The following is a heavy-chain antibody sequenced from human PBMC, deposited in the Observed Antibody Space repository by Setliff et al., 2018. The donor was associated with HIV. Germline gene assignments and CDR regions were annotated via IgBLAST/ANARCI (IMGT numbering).Heavy chain of an antibody. CDR1: GFTFSDYY. CDR3: AKMHTAMDPDTFDI. CDR2: ISSRGSTI. D-gene: IGHD5-18*01. V-gene: IGHV3-11*04. J-gene: IGHJ3*02. Sequence: PGGSLRLSCAASGFTFSDYYMSWIRQAPGKGLEWVSYISSRGSTIYYADSVKGRLTISRDNAKNSLYLQMNTLRAEDTAVYYCAKMHTAMDPDTFDIWGQGTMVTVSS.